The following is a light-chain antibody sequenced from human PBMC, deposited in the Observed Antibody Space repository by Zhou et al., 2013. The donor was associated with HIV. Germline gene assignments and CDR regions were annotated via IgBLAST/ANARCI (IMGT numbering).Light chain of an antibody. V-gene: IGKV2-40*01. CDR1: QSLLNRDDGNTY. CDR2: ALS. CDR3: MQGTHWPPWT. J-gene: IGKJ1*01. Sequence: DTVMTQTPLSLPVTPGEPASISCMSSQSLLNRDDGNTYLDWYLQRPGQSPQLLIYALSFRPSGVPDRFSGSGSDTDFTLKISRVEAEDVGVYYCMQGTHWPPWTFGQGTKVEI.